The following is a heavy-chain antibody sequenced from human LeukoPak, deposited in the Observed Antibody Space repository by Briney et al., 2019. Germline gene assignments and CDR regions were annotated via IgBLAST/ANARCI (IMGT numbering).Heavy chain of an antibody. CDR2: ISGSGGST. J-gene: IGHJ6*03. CDR3: AKDLSSWYRSYYYYMDV. V-gene: IGHV3-23*01. D-gene: IGHD6-13*01. Sequence: GGSLRLSCAASGFTFSSYAMSWVRQAPGKGLEWVSAISGSGGSTYYADSVKGRFTISRDNSKNTLYLQMNSLRAEDTAVYYCAKDLSSWYRSYYYYMDVWGKGTTVTVSS. CDR1: GFTFSSYA.